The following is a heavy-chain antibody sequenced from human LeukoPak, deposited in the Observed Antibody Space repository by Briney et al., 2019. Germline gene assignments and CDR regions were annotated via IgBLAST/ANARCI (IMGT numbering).Heavy chain of an antibody. CDR3: ARDVSHRHLDY. V-gene: IGHV3-23*01. Sequence: GGSLRLSCAASGFTFSSYAMSWVRQAPGKGLEWVSAISGSGGSTYYADSVKGRFTISRDNSKNTVYLQMNSLRADDTAVYYCARDVSHRHLDYWGQGALVTVSS. J-gene: IGHJ4*02. D-gene: IGHD2/OR15-2a*01. CDR2: ISGSGGST. CDR1: GFTFSSYA.